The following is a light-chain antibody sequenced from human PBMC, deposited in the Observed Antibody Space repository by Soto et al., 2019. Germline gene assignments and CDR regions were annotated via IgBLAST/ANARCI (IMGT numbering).Light chain of an antibody. V-gene: IGLV2-8*01. CDR3: SSYAGSNNVV. J-gene: IGLJ2*01. CDR1: SSDVGGNNY. CDR2: EVS. Sequence: QSALTQPPSASESPGQSVTISCTGTSSDVGGNNYVSWYQQHPGKAPKLMIYEVSKRPSGVPDRFSGSKSGNTASLTVSGLQAEDEADYYCSSYAGSNNVVFGGGTKLTVL.